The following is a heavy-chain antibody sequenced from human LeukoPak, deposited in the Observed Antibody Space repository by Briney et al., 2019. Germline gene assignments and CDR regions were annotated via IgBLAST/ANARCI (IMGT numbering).Heavy chain of an antibody. D-gene: IGHD6-19*01. J-gene: IGHJ1*01. CDR1: GFTFDNYA. CDR2: ISWNSGTI. V-gene: IGHV3-9*01. CDR3: ARAYKDRSLAGKKEFFQH. Sequence: GGSLRLSCAASGFTFDNYAMNWVRQVPGKGLEWISLISWNSGTIGYADSVKGRFTISRDNANNFLYLQMNSLKAEDTALYYCARAYKDRSLAGKKEFFQHWGQGTLVTVSS.